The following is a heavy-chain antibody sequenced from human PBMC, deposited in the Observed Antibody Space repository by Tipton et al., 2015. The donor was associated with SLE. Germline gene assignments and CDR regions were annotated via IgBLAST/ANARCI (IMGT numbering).Heavy chain of an antibody. J-gene: IGHJ5*02. V-gene: IGHV3-7*03. CDR1: GFTFSSYW. CDR2: IKQDGSEK. D-gene: IGHD6-13*01. Sequence: SLRLSCAASGFTFSSYWMSWVRQAPGKGLEWVANIKQDGSEKYYVDSVKGRFTISRDNAKNSLYLQMNSLRAEDMAVYYCARCSSSWYSWFDPWGQGTLVTVSS. CDR3: ARCSSSWYSWFDP.